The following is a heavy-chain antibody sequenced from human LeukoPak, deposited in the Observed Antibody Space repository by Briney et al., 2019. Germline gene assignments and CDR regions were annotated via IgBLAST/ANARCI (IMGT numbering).Heavy chain of an antibody. J-gene: IGHJ4*02. CDR2: ISGSGGST. CDR3: AKRGVVIRVVLVGFHKEAYYFDS. V-gene: IGHV3-23*01. CDR1: GITLSNYG. Sequence: GGSLRLSCAVSGITLSNYGMSWVRQAPGKGLEWVAGISGSGGSTNYADSVKGRFTISRDSPKNTLYLQMNSVRADTAVYFCAKRGVVIRVVLVGFHKEAYYFDSWGQGALATVSS. D-gene: IGHD3-10*01.